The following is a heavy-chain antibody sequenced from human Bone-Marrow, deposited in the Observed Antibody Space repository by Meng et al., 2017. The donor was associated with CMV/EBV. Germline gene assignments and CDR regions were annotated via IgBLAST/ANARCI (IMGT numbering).Heavy chain of an antibody. J-gene: IGHJ5*02. V-gene: IGHV4-34*01. CDR3: ATRGGLLWFGEPKGWFDP. D-gene: IGHD3-10*01. CDR1: GGSFSGYY. CDR2: INHSGST. Sequence: GSLRLSCAVYGGSFSGYYWSWIRQPPGKGLEWIGEINHSGSTNYNPSLKSRVTISVDTSKNQFSLKLSSVTAADTAVYYCATRGGLLWFGEPKGWFDPWAQGTLVTVSS.